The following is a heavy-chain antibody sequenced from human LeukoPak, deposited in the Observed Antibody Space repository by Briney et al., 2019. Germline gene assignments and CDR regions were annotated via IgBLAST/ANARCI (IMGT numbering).Heavy chain of an antibody. V-gene: IGHV7-4-1*02. CDR3: AREGILTMVRGVKVWFDP. CDR1: GYTFTSYA. Sequence: GASVKVSCTASGYTFTSYAMNWVRQAPGQGLEWMGWINTNTGNPTYAQGFTGRFVFSLDTSVSTAYLQISSLKAEDTAVYYCAREGILTMVRGVKVWFDPWGQGTLVTVSS. J-gene: IGHJ5*02. D-gene: IGHD3-10*01. CDR2: INTNTGNP.